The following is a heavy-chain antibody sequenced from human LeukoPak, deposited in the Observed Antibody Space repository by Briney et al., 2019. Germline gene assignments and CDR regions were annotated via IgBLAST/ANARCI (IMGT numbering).Heavy chain of an antibody. J-gene: IGHJ4*02. CDR2: MNPNSGNT. V-gene: IGHV1-8*01. D-gene: IGHD3-3*01. Sequence: ASVKVSCKASGYTFTSYDINWVRQATRQGLEWMGWMNPNSGNTGYAQKFQGRVTMTRNTSISTAYMELSSLRSEDTAVYYCARRGWDFWSGYHPFDYWGQGTLVTVSS. CDR3: ARRGWDFWSGYHPFDY. CDR1: GYTFTSYD.